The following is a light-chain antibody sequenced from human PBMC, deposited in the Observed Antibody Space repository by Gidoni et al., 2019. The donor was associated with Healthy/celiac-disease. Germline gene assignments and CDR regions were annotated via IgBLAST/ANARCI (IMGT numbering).Light chain of an antibody. J-gene: IGLJ1*01. Sequence: ELTQPPSVSVSPGQTARITCSGDALPKQYAYWYQQKPGQAPVLVIYKDSERPSGIPERFSGSSSGTTVTLTISGVQAEDEADYYCQSADSSGTYVFGTGTKVTVL. CDR2: KDS. CDR3: QSADSSGTYV. CDR1: ALPKQY. V-gene: IGLV3-25*03.